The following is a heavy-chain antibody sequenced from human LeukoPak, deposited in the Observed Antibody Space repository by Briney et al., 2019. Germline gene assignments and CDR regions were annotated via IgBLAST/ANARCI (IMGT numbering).Heavy chain of an antibody. Sequence: GGSLRLSCAASGFTFSSYVMHWVRQAPGKGLEWVAVISYDGSNKYYADSVKGRFTISRDNSKNTLYLQMNSLRAEDTAVYYCAREMATTETFDSWGQGALVTVSS. V-gene: IGHV3-30-3*01. J-gene: IGHJ4*02. CDR2: ISYDGSNK. CDR3: AREMATTETFDS. CDR1: GFTFSSYV. D-gene: IGHD5-24*01.